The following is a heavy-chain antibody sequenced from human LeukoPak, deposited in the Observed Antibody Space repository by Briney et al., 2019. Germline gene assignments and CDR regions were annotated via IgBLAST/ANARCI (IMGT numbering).Heavy chain of an antibody. CDR1: GFTFSSYA. V-gene: IGHV3-30*04. D-gene: IGHD6-19*01. CDR3: AGAIAVAGRPFDY. J-gene: IGHJ4*02. Sequence: GRSLRLSCAASGFTFSSYAMHWVRQAPGKGLEWVSVMSYDGSNKYYADSVKGRFTISRDNSKNTLYLQMNSLRAEDTAVYYCAGAIAVAGRPFDYWGQGTLVTVSS. CDR2: MSYDGSNK.